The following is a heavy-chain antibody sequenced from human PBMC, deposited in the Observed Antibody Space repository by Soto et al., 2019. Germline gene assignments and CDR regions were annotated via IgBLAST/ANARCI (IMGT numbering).Heavy chain of an antibody. CDR2: ISSNGGST. CDR1: GFTFSSYA. V-gene: IGHV3-64D*08. J-gene: IGHJ6*02. CDR3: VKDPTDNWNYDYYYGMDV. Sequence: GSLRLSCSASGFTFSSYAMHWVRQAPGKGLEYVSAISSNGGSTYYADSVKGRFTISRDNSKNTLYLQMSSLRAEDTAVYYCVKDPTDNWNYDYYYGMDVWGQGTTVTVSS. D-gene: IGHD1-20*01.